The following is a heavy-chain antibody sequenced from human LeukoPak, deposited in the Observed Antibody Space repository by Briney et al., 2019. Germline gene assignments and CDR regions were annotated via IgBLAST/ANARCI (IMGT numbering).Heavy chain of an antibody. Sequence: ASVKVSCKVSGYTLTELSMHWVRQAPGKGLEWMGGFDPEDGETIYAQKFQGRVTMTEDTSTDTAYMELSSLRSEDTAVYYCARGSRFKAWFDPWGQGTLVTVSS. V-gene: IGHV1-24*01. CDR3: ARGSRFKAWFDP. J-gene: IGHJ5*02. CDR2: FDPEDGET. D-gene: IGHD3-3*01. CDR1: GYTLTELS.